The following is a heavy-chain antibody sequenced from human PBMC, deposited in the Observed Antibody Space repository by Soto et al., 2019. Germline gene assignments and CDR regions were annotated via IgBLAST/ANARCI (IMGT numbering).Heavy chain of an antibody. J-gene: IGHJ6*02. Sequence: LSLTCAGYGGSFSGYYWSWIRQPPGKGLEWIGEINHSGSTNYNPSLKSRVTISVDTSKNQFSLKLSSVTAADTAVYYCARGTEVRGVIISYYYYGMDVWGQGTTVTVSS. V-gene: IGHV4-34*01. CDR2: INHSGST. CDR1: GGSFSGYY. CDR3: ARGTEVRGVIISYYYYGMDV. D-gene: IGHD3-10*01.